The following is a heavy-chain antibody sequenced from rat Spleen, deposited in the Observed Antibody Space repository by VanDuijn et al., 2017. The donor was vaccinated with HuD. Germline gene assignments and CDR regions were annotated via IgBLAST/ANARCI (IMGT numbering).Heavy chain of an antibody. D-gene: IGHD3-1*01. CDR3: TAASNEY. CDR1: GFTFSKAA. J-gene: IGHJ2*01. Sequence: VQLQESLKISCVASGFTFSKAAMYWVRQAPGKGLEWVARIRTKPNNYATYYAESVKGRFTISRDDSESMVYLQMDNLKTEDTAMYYCTAASNEYWGQGVMVTVSS. V-gene: IGHV10-5*01. CDR2: IRTKPNNYAT.